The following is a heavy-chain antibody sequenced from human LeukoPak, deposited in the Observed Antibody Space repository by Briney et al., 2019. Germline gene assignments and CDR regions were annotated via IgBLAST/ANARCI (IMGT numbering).Heavy chain of an antibody. V-gene: IGHV3-30*03. CDR1: GFTVSSNY. J-gene: IGHJ4*02. Sequence: GGSLRLSCAASGFTVSSNYMSWVRQAPGKGLEWVAVISYDGSNKYYADSVKGRFTISRDNSKNTLYLQMNSLRAEDTAVYYCARGGYSSSSGLGAFDYWGQGTLVTVSS. CDR3: ARGGYSSSSGLGAFDY. CDR2: ISYDGSNK. D-gene: IGHD6-6*01.